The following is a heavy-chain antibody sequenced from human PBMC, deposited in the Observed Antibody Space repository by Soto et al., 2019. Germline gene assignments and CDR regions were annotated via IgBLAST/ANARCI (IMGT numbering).Heavy chain of an antibody. J-gene: IGHJ6*02. CDR3: ARVYVSGSSSLSGMDV. V-gene: IGHV1-69*06. CDR1: GGTFSSYA. CDR2: IIPIFGTA. D-gene: IGHD6-6*01. Sequence: ASVEVSCKASGGTFSSYAISWVRQAPGQGLEWMGGIIPIFGTANYAQKFQGRVTITADKSTSTAYMELSSLRSEDTAVYYCARVYVSGSSSLSGMDVWGQGTTVTVSS.